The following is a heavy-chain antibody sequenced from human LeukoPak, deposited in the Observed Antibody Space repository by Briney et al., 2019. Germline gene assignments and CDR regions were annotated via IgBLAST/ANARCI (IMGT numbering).Heavy chain of an antibody. V-gene: IGHV3-30*18. J-gene: IGHJ6*02. CDR2: ISSDATRK. CDR1: GFTFTNFD. D-gene: IGHD3-10*01. CDR3: AKNMGFFSMVYGMDV. Sequence: GGSLSLSCAASGFTFTNFDIHWVRQAPGKGLEWVAVISSDATRKHYADSVKGRFTISRDNSKNTLYLQMNSLRAEDTAVYYCAKNMGFFSMVYGMDVWGLGTTVTVSS.